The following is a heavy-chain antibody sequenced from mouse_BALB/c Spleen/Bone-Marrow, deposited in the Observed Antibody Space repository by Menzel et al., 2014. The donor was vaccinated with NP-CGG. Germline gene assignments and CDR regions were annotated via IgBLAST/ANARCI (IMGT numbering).Heavy chain of an antibody. CDR3: ARGNYGNYGAMDY. Sequence: EVMLVESGGGLVKPGGSLKLSCAASGFTFSGYYMYWVRQTPEKRLEWVATISDGGSYTYYPDSVKGRFTISRDNAKNNLYLQMSSLKSEDTAMYYCARGNYGNYGAMDYWGQGTSVTVSS. CDR2: ISDGGSYT. D-gene: IGHD2-1*01. CDR1: GFTFSGYY. J-gene: IGHJ4*01. V-gene: IGHV5-4*02.